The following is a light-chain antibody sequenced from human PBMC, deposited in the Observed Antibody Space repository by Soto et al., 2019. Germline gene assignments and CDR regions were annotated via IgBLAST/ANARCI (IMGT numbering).Light chain of an antibody. V-gene: IGKV3-20*01. J-gene: IGKJ3*01. CDR2: DAS. CDR1: QSVPKDY. Sequence: EIVLTQSPGTLSLSPGERATLSCRASQSVPKDYLAWYQHKPGQAPRLLIHDASSRATGIPDRFSGSGSGTDFTLTISRLEPEDFAVYYCQQCSISPLTFGRGTKVDIK. CDR3: QQCSISPLT.